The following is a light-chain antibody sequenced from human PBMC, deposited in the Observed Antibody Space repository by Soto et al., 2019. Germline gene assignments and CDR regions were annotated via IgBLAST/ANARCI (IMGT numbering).Light chain of an antibody. CDR1: QTVSNY. Sequence: ETVLTQSPATLSLSPGARATLSCRASQTVSNYLAWYQQKPGQAPRLLIYDASNRATGIPARFTGSGSGTDFTLTISSLEPEDFAVYYCQQRYDWPTFGQGTKVDIK. CDR3: QQRYDWPT. CDR2: DAS. J-gene: IGKJ1*01. V-gene: IGKV3-11*01.